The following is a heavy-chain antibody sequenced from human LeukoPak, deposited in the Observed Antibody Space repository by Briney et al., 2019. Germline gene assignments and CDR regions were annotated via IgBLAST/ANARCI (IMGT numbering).Heavy chain of an antibody. Sequence: SVKVSCKASGGAFSSYTISWVRQAPGQGLEWMGRIIPILGIANYAQKFQGRVTITADKSTSTAYMELSSLRSEDTAVYYCARDLDGYNLSWFDPWGQGTLVTVSS. CDR1: GGAFSSYT. D-gene: IGHD5-24*01. J-gene: IGHJ5*02. CDR3: ARDLDGYNLSWFDP. V-gene: IGHV1-69*04. CDR2: IIPILGIA.